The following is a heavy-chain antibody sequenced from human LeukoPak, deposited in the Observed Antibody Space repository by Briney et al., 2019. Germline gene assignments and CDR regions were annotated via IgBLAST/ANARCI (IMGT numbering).Heavy chain of an antibody. Sequence: GGSLRLSCLTSGFTLSTNAMSWVRQAPGKGLEWISGISGSGASTYYADSVKGRFTISRDDSRNTLYLQMNSLRAEDTAVYYCAKDGGLWVSAHWGGSWGRGTLVTVSS. CDR1: GFTLSTNA. V-gene: IGHV3-23*01. CDR2: ISGSGAST. D-gene: IGHD7-27*01. CDR3: AKDGGLWVSAHWGGS. J-gene: IGHJ5*02.